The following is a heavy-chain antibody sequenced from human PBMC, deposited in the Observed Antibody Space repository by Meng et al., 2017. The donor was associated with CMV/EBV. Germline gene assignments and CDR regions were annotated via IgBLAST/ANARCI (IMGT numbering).Heavy chain of an antibody. CDR3: ARDTSLLRLYDFWSGFDLGAFDY. J-gene: IGHJ4*02. CDR1: GFTFSSYG. V-gene: IGHV3-30*02. CDR2: IRYDGSNK. Sequence: GESLKISCAASGFTFSSYGMHWVRQAPGKGLEWVAFIRYDGSNKYYADSVKGRFTISRDNSKNTLYLQMNSLRAEDTAVYYCARDTSLLRLYDFWSGFDLGAFDYWGQGTLVTVSS. D-gene: IGHD3-3*01.